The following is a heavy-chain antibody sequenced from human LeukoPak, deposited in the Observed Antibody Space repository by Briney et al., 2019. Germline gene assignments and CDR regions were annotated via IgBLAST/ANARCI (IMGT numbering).Heavy chain of an antibody. D-gene: IGHD5-12*01. Sequence: PGGSLRLSCAVSGVTFRSYGMHWVRQAPGKGLEWVALISSDGNDKLYGDSVRGRFTISRDDSKSTLYLQVNSLRAEDTAVYYCTTKVTRVNSGDDYDDWGQGTLVTVSS. J-gene: IGHJ4*02. CDR2: ISSDGNDK. CDR1: GVTFRSYG. V-gene: IGHV3-30*03. CDR3: TTKVTRVNSGDDYDD.